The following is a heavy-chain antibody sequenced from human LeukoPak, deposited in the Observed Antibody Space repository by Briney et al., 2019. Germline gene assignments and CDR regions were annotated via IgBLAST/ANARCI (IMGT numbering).Heavy chain of an antibody. V-gene: IGHV3-7*01. CDR1: GFTLSTYW. CDR2: IKQDGSLT. D-gene: IGHD3-22*01. Sequence: GGSLRLSCAASGFTLSTYWMIWLRQAPGQGLEWVANIKQDGSLTYYLDSVRGRFTISRDNAKNSMYLQMNSLRVEDTAVYYCARDHSYADRRGYYAAFDIWGQGTMVTVSS. J-gene: IGHJ3*02. CDR3: ARDHSYADRRGYYAAFDI.